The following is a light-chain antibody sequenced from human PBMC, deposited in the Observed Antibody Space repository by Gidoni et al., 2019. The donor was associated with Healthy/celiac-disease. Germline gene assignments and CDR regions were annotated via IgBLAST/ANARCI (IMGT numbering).Light chain of an antibody. CDR3: QQYGSSPTWT. Sequence: LSLSPGARATLSCRASQSVSSSYLAWYQQKPGQAPRLLIYGASSRATGIPDRFSGSGSGTDFTLTISRLEPEDFAVYYCQQYGSSPTWTFGQGTKVEIK. CDR1: QSVSSSY. CDR2: GAS. J-gene: IGKJ1*01. V-gene: IGKV3-20*01.